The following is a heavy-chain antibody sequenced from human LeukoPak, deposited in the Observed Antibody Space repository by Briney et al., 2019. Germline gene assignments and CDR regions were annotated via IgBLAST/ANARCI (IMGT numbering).Heavy chain of an antibody. CDR1: GGSFSGYY. Sequence: KPSETLSLTCAVYGGSFSGYYWSWIRQPPGKGLEWIGEINHSGSTNYNPSLKSRVTISVDTSKNQLSLKLSPVTAADTAVYYCARVGRLSTSFNYYMDVWGKGTTVTVSS. CDR2: INHSGST. D-gene: IGHD2-2*01. J-gene: IGHJ6*03. CDR3: ARVGRLSTSFNYYMDV. V-gene: IGHV4-34*01.